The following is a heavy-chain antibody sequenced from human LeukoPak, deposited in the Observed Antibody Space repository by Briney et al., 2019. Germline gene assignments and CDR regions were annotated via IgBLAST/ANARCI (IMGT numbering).Heavy chain of an antibody. Sequence: AGGSLRLSCAASGFTFRSYWMNWVRQAPGKGLEWVANIKEDGSEKYYVDSVKGRFTISRDNAEKSLYLQMNSLRAEDTAVYYCARGRIAVAGLDYWGQGTLVTVSS. CDR2: IKEDGSEK. CDR1: GFTFRSYW. CDR3: ARGRIAVAGLDY. V-gene: IGHV3-7*03. D-gene: IGHD6-19*01. J-gene: IGHJ4*02.